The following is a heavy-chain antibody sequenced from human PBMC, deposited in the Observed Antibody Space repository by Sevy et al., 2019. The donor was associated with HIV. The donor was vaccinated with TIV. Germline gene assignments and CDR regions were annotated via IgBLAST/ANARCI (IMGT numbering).Heavy chain of an antibody. V-gene: IGHV3-7*01. CDR2: INRGDSAR. CDR1: GFSFRSYW. D-gene: IGHD6-19*01. Sequence: GGSLRLSCAASGFSFRSYWMTWVRQAPGKGLEWVANINRGDSARKNVDSVKGRFTISKDNANNLLYLQITSLRVDDTAVYCCVTDDRPSGWLFDFWGPGAQVTVSS. J-gene: IGHJ4*02. CDR3: VTDDRPSGWLFDF.